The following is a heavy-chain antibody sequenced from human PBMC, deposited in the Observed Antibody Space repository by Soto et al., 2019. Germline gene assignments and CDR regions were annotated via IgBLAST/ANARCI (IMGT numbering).Heavy chain of an antibody. V-gene: IGHV2-5*02. CDR1: GFSLSTSGVG. CDR2: IYWDDDK. D-gene: IGHD3-10*01. J-gene: IGHJ4*02. CDR3: AHRLSPFVDSGPYYFDY. Sequence: QITLKESGPTLVKPTQTLTLTCTFSGFSLSTSGVGVGWIRQPPGKALEWLALIYWDDDKRYSPSLKSRLTITKDTSKNQVVLTMTNMDPVDTATYYCAHRLSPFVDSGPYYFDYCAQGTLVTVSS.